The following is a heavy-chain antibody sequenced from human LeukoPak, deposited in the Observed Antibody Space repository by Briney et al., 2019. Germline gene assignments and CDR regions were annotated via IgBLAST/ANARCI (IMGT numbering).Heavy chain of an antibody. CDR2: ISGSGGST. CDR3: ASPKPIGSSNGMDV. D-gene: IGHD2-15*01. J-gene: IGHJ6*02. Sequence: GGSLRLSCAASGFTFSSYAMSWVRQAPGKGLEWVSAISGSGGSTYYADSVKGRFTISRDNSKNTLYLQMNSLRAKDTAVYYCASPKPIGSSNGMDVWGQGTTVTVSS. V-gene: IGHV3-23*01. CDR1: GFTFSSYA.